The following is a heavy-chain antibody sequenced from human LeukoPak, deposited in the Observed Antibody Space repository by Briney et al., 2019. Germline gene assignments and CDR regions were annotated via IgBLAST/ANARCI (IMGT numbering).Heavy chain of an antibody. CDR3: AKFVARDAFDI. CDR1: GFSFNTYA. Sequence: GGSLRLSCAASGFSFNTYAMSWVRQAPGKGLEWVAVISYDGSNKYYADSVKGRFTISRDNSKNTLYLQMNSLRAEDTAVYYCAKFVARDAFDIWGQGTMVTVSS. CDR2: ISYDGSNK. D-gene: IGHD2-21*01. J-gene: IGHJ3*02. V-gene: IGHV3-30*18.